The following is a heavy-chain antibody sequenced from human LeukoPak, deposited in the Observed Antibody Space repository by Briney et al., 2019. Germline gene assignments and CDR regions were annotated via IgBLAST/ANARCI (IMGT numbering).Heavy chain of an antibody. CDR3: ARDVGDAPTPYSYYYMDV. J-gene: IGHJ6*03. Sequence: SVKVSCKASGGTFSIYGISWVRQAPGQGLEWMGGIIPISATTNYAQKFQGRVTITADKSTTTADMELSSLRSEDTAVYYCARDVGDAPTPYSYYYMDVWGKGITVTVSS. D-gene: IGHD1-26*01. CDR1: GGTFSIYG. V-gene: IGHV1-69*06. CDR2: IIPISATT.